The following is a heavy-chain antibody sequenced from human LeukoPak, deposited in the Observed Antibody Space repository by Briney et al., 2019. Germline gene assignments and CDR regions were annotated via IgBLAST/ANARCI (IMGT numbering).Heavy chain of an antibody. D-gene: IGHD6-6*01. V-gene: IGHV3-30*03. CDR2: ISYDGKDK. CDR3: ATIRRGIAARPAGGLT. CDR1: GFTFSSHG. Sequence: PGGSLRLSCAASGFTFSSHGMHWVRQTPGKGLEWVAVISYDGKDKKFADSVKGRLTISRDNSMNMLYLQMNSLRPEDTAVYYCATIRRGIAARPAGGLTWGQGTLVTVSS. J-gene: IGHJ5*02.